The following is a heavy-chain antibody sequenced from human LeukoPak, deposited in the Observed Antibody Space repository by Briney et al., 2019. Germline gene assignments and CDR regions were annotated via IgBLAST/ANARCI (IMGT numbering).Heavy chain of an antibody. J-gene: IGHJ4*02. CDR3: TRDPSGSYLVDY. Sequence: GGSLRLSCAASGFTFSNAWMSWVRQAPGKGLEWVGRIRSKSDGGTTDYAAPVKGRFTISRDDSKSIAYLQMNSLKTEDTAVYYCTRDPSGSYLVDYWGQGTLVTVSS. CDR2: IRSKSDGGTT. D-gene: IGHD1-26*01. V-gene: IGHV3-15*01. CDR1: GFTFSNAW.